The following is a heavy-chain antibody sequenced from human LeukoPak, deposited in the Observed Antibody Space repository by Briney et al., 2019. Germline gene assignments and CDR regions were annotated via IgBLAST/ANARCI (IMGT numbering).Heavy chain of an antibody. CDR3: AKDSSSYGDYPRGYFDY. CDR2: ISNDGSNK. CDR1: GFTFSSYD. D-gene: IGHD4-17*01. J-gene: IGHJ4*02. Sequence: GGSLRLSCAASGFTFSSYDMHWVRQAPGKGLEWVALISNDGSNKYYTDSVKGRFTISRDNPKNTLYLQMNSLRAEDTAVYYCAKDSSSYGDYPRGYFDYWGQGTLVTVSS. V-gene: IGHV3-30-3*01.